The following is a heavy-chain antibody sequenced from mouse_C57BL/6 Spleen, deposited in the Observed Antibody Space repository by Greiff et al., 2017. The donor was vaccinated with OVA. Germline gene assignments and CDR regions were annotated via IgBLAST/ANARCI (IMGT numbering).Heavy chain of an antibody. CDR3: ARGDYGRGDWFAY. Sequence: EVKLMESGGGLVKPGGSLKLSCAASGFTFSDYGMHWVRQAPEKGLEWVAYISSGSSTIYYADTVKGRFTISRDNAKNTLFLQMTSLRSEDTAMYYCARGDYGRGDWFAYWGQGTLVTVSA. CDR1: GFTFSDYG. J-gene: IGHJ3*01. D-gene: IGHD1-1*01. CDR2: ISSGSSTI. V-gene: IGHV5-17*01.